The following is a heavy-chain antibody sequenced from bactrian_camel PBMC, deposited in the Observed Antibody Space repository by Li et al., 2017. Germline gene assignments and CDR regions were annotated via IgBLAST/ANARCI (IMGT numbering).Heavy chain of an antibody. J-gene: IGHJ4*01. D-gene: IGHD5*01. V-gene: IGHV3S42*01. CDR2: IHGGGSA. CDR3: ALAHGPCNEGNSPIFYNY. CDR1: GFAFSTYA. Sequence: QLVESGGGLVQPGGSLRLSCAASGFAFSTYAMNWVRRAPGKALEWLSGIHGGGSAWYADSVKGRFTISLDNAKHALFLQMNSLKPEDTGMYFCALAHGPCNEGNSPIFYNYWGQGTQVTVS.